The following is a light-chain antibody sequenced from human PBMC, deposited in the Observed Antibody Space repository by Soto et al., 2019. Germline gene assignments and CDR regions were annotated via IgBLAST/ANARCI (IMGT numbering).Light chain of an antibody. V-gene: IGKV1-5*01. CDR3: QQFKSDTWT. CDR2: DVS. J-gene: IGKJ1*01. CDR1: QNIERW. Sequence: DIQMTQSPSTLSASVGDRVTITCRASQNIERWLAWYQQKPGEAPKLLLYDVSSLESGVPSRFSGSGSATEFILTINGLQPDDFATYFCQQFKSDTWTFGQGTKVDIK.